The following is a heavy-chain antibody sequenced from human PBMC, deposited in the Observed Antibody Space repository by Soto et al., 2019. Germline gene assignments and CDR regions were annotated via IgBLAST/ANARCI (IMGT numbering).Heavy chain of an antibody. J-gene: IGHJ3*01. V-gene: IGHV3-23*01. Sequence: EVQLLESGGGLVQPGGSLRLSCVGSGFTFNIYAMSWVRQAPGKGLEFVSGISASGGRTYYADSVRGRFTISRDNSKNTVFLQISGLRADDTAQYFCAKDPNGDYVGGFDVCGQGTLVTVSS. CDR1: GFTFNIYA. CDR2: ISASGGRT. CDR3: AKDPNGDYVGGFDV. D-gene: IGHD4-17*01.